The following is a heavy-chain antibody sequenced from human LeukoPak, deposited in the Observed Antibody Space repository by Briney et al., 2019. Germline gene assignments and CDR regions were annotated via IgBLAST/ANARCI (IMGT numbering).Heavy chain of an antibody. CDR1: GFTFSSYG. D-gene: IGHD2-21*01. J-gene: IGHJ4*02. CDR3: AKALGGDDIFDY. CDR2: ISYDGSNK. Sequence: GGSLRLSCAASGFTFSSYGMHWVRRAPGKGLEGVAVISYDGSNKYYADSVNGRFTISRNNSKNTLYRQMNSLRAEDTGVYYCAKALGGDDIFDYWGEGTLVTVSS. V-gene: IGHV3-30*18.